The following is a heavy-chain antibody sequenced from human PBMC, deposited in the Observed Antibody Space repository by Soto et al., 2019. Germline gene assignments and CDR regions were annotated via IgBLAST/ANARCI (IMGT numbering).Heavy chain of an antibody. CDR2: INPNSGGT. Sequence: GASVKVSCKASGYTFTGYYMHWVRQAPGQGLEWMGWINPNSGGTNYAQKFQGWVTMTRDTSISTAYMELSRLRSDNTAVYYCARDPTPDGLVLMVYAFDYWGQGTLVTVSS. J-gene: IGHJ4*02. CDR3: ARDPTPDGLVLMVYAFDY. V-gene: IGHV1-2*04. D-gene: IGHD2-8*01. CDR1: GYTFTGYY.